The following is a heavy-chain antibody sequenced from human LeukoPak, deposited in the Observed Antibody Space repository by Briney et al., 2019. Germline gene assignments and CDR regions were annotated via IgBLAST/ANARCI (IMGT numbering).Heavy chain of an antibody. CDR3: ARETYSYDSSGYYYPSGFDY. Sequence: PGGSLRLSCAASGFTFSNYSMNWVRQAPGKGLEWVSYISSGSITIYYADSVKGRFTISRDNAKNSLHLQMNSLRAEDTAVYYCARETYSYDSSGYYYPSGFDYWGQGTLVTVSS. V-gene: IGHV3-48*01. CDR1: GFTFSNYS. CDR2: ISSGSITI. D-gene: IGHD3-22*01. J-gene: IGHJ4*02.